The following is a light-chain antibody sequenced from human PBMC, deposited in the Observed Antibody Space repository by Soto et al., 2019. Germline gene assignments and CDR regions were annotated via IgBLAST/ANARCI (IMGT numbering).Light chain of an antibody. V-gene: IGKV1-39*01. CDR2: AAS. CDR1: QSIANY. CDR3: QQSYNNPKT. J-gene: IGKJ1*01. Sequence: IQRTQSRSSLSASVGDRVTITCRASQSIANYLNWYQQKPGKAPKLLIYAASTLESGVPSRFSGSGSGTDFTLTISSLQPEDFATYYCQQSYNNPKTFGQGTKVDIK.